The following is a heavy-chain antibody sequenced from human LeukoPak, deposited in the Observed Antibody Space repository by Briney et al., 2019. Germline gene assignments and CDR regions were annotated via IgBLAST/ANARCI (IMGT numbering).Heavy chain of an antibody. Sequence: SETLSLTCTVSGGSITNYYWSWIRQPPGKGLEWIGYTYHSGSTNYNPSLKSRVTISVDTSKNQFSLKLSSVTAADTAVYYCARAHSSGYNWFDPWGQGTLVTVSS. CDR1: GGSITNYY. D-gene: IGHD3-22*01. J-gene: IGHJ5*02. V-gene: IGHV4-59*01. CDR2: TYHSGST. CDR3: ARAHSSGYNWFDP.